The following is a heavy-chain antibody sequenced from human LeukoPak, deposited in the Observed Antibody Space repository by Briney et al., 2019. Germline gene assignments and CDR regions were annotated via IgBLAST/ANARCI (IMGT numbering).Heavy chain of an antibody. V-gene: IGHV1-2*02. CDR1: GYTFADYY. CDR3: ARNVVPAARARVLDI. J-gene: IGHJ3*02. CDR2: IYPKSGGT. Sequence: GASVKVSCKASGYTFADYYIHWVRQAPGQGLEWMGWIYPKSGGTNSAQKFQGRVTMTRDTSISTAYMELSRLRSDDTAVYYCARNVVPAARARVLDIWGQGTMVTVSS. D-gene: IGHD2-2*01.